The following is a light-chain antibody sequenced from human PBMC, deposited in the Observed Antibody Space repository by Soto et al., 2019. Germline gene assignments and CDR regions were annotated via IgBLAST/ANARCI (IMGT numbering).Light chain of an antibody. J-gene: IGLJ2*01. CDR1: TNDIGGYNL. V-gene: IGLV2-23*02. Sequence: QSVLTQPASVSGSPGQSITISCTGTTNDIGGYNLVSWYQQHPGKAPKLMTYEANKRPSGVSDRFSGSKSGNTASLTISPLQAEDEADYSCCSFAGGATFVFGGGTQLTVL. CDR3: CSFAGGATFV. CDR2: EAN.